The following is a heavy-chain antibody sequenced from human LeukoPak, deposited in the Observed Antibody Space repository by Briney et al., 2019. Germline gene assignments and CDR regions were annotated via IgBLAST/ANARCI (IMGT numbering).Heavy chain of an antibody. Sequence: ASVKVSCKASGYTFTGYYMHWVRQAPGQGLEWLGRTNPNSGGTNDAQNFQGRVTMTRDTSMNTAYMGLSRLRGDDTAVYYCARDRSGYSYGEPLDHWGQGTLVIVSS. V-gene: IGHV1-2*06. J-gene: IGHJ4*02. CDR2: TNPNSGGT. CDR3: ARDRSGYSYGEPLDH. D-gene: IGHD5-18*01. CDR1: GYTFTGYY.